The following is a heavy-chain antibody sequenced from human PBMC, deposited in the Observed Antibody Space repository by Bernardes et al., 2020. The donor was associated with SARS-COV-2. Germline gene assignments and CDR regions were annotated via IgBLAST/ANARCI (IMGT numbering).Heavy chain of an antibody. Sequence: GGSLRLSCAASGFTVSNNYMSWVRQAPGKGLEWVSVLYSGGNTYYADSVKGRFTISRDNSKNTLYLQMNSLRAEDTAVYYCARVSLGPGEDNWGQGTLVTVSS. CDR1: GFTVSNNY. J-gene: IGHJ4*02. CDR3: ARVSLGPGEDN. V-gene: IGHV3-53*01. D-gene: IGHD1-26*01. CDR2: LYSGGNT.